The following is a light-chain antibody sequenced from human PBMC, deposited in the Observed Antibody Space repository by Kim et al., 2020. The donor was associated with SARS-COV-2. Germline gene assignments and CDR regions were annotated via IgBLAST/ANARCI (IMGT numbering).Light chain of an antibody. CDR2: AAS. CDR3: QQYGSPLLT. Sequence: SPGARGTLACRASQSVTSSYFAWYQQKPGQAPRLLIYAASIRATGVPDRFSGSDSGTDFTLTISRLEPEDFAVYYCQQYGSPLLTFGGGTKVDIK. V-gene: IGKV3-20*01. CDR1: QSVTSSY. J-gene: IGKJ4*01.